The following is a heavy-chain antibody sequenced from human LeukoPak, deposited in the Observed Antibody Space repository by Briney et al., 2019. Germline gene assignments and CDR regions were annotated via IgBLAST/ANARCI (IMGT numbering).Heavy chain of an antibody. CDR3: ARRAGAYSHPYDY. CDR2: ISSFSGTI. J-gene: IGHJ4*02. Sequence: GGSLRLSCAASGFTFSSYSMNWVRQAPGKGLEWVSYISSFSGTIYYADSVKGRFTISRDNAKNSLYLQMNSLRAEDTAVYYCARRAGAYSHPYDYWGQGTLVTVSS. D-gene: IGHD4/OR15-4a*01. V-gene: IGHV3-48*01. CDR1: GFTFSSYS.